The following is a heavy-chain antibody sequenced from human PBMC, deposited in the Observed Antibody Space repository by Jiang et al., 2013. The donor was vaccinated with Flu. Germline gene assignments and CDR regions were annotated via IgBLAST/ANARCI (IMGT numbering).Heavy chain of an antibody. CDR1: GFTVSSNY. J-gene: IGHJ5*02. CDR3: ARDSAAAPLGWFDP. CDR2: IYSGGST. Sequence: VQLLESGGGLIQPGGSLRLSCAASGFTVSSNYMSWVRQAPGKGLEWVSVIYSGGSTYYADSVKGRFTISRDNSKNTLYLQMNSLRAEDTAVYYCARDSAAAPLGWFDPWGQGNPGHRLL. V-gene: IGHV3-53*01. D-gene: IGHD6-13*01.